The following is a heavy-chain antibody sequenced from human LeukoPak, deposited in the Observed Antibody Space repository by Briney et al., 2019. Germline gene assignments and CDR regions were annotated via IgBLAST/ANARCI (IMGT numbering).Heavy chain of an antibody. CDR3: ATDLNRDGNRTGAFDI. J-gene: IGHJ3*02. Sequence: ASVKVSCKVSGYTLTELSMHWVRQAPGKGLEWMGGFDPEDGETIYAQKFQGRVTMTEDTSTDTAYMELSSLRSEDTAVYYCATDLNRDGNRTGAFDIWGQGTMVTVSS. D-gene: IGHD5-24*01. V-gene: IGHV1-24*01. CDR2: FDPEDGET. CDR1: GYTLTELS.